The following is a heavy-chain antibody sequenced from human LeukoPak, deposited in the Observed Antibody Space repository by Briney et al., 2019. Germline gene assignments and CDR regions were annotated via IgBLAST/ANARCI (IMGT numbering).Heavy chain of an antibody. J-gene: IGHJ4*02. CDR2: INHSGST. Sequence: PGGSLRLSCAASGFTVSSNYMSWVRQAPGKGLEWIGEINHSGSTNYNPSLKSRVTISVDTSKNQFSLKLSSVTAADTAVYYCARRRGYSYGYRIDYWGQGTLVTVSS. CDR3: ARRRGYSYGYRIDY. V-gene: IGHV4-34*01. D-gene: IGHD5-18*01. CDR1: GFTVSSNY.